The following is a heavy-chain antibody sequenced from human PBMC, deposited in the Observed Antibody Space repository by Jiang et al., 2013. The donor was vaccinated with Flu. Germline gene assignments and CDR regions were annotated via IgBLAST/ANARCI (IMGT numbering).Heavy chain of an antibody. V-gene: IGHV4-30-4*01. CDR2: IYYSGST. CDR1: GGSISSGDYY. J-gene: IGHJ4*02. CDR3: ARDAYYDSRFPDY. D-gene: IGHD3-22*01. Sequence: TVSGGSISSGDYYWSWIRQPPGKGLEWIGYIYYSGSTYYNPSLKSRVTISVDTSKNQFSLKLSSVTAADTAVYYCARDAYYDSRFPDYWGQGTLVTVSS.